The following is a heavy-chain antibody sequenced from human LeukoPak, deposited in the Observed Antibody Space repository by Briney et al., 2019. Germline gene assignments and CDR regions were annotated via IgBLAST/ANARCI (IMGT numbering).Heavy chain of an antibody. CDR3: ARGEYSSSPEDY. J-gene: IGHJ4*02. V-gene: IGHV4-59*01. CDR1: GGSISSYY. CDR2: IYYSGST. Sequence: SETLSLTCTVSGGSISSYYRSWIRQPPGKGLEWIGYIYYSGSTNYNPSLKGRVTLSVDTSKNQFSLKLSSVTAADTAVYYCARGEYSSSPEDYWGQGTLVTVSS. D-gene: IGHD6-6*01.